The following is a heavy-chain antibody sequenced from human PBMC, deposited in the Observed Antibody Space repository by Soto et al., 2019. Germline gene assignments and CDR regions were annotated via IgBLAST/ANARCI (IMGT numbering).Heavy chain of an antibody. Sequence: GESLRLSCAASGFTFSSYGMHWVRQAPGKGLEWVAVISYDGGNKYYADCVKGRYTISRDNSKNTLYPQMNSQRAEDTDVYYCVKDRNRVGFIDVVVAANYGMDLWGQATTVTVS. D-gene: IGHD2-21*02. CDR1: GFTFSSYG. CDR2: ISYDGGNK. V-gene: IGHV3-30*18. CDR3: VKDRNRVGFIDVVVAANYGMDL. J-gene: IGHJ6*02.